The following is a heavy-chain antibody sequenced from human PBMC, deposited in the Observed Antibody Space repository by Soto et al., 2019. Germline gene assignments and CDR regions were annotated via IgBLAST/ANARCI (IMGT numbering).Heavy chain of an antibody. V-gene: IGHV3-15*01. CDR3: TAADYSYFDP. Sequence: SWVRQAPGKGLEWVGRIKSKTDGGTMDSAAPVKGRFIISRDDSKNMLYLQMNSLKTEDTAVYFCTAADYSYFDPWGQGTLVTVSS. J-gene: IGHJ5*02. CDR2: IKSKTDGGTM. D-gene: IGHD3-22*01.